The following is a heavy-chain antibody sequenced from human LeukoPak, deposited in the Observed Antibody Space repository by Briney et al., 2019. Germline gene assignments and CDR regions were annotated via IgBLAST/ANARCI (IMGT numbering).Heavy chain of an antibody. Sequence: GESLRISCKGSGYTFSNYWIGWVRQMPGKGLEWMGIIYIGDSDTTYSPSFQGQVTFSADTSISTAYLQWSSLKASDTAIYYCASRLRPDAFDIWGQGTLVTVSS. CDR1: GYTFSNYW. CDR3: ASRLRPDAFDI. D-gene: IGHD4-17*01. J-gene: IGHJ3*02. V-gene: IGHV5-51*01. CDR2: IYIGDSDT.